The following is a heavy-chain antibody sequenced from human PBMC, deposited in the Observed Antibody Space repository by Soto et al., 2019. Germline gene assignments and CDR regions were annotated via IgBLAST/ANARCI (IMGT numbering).Heavy chain of an antibody. CDR1: GGSISSSSYY. J-gene: IGHJ4*02. Sequence: QLQLQESGPGLVKPSETLSLTCTVSGGSISSSSYYWGWIRQPPGKGLEWIGSIYYSGSTYYNPSLTSRVTISVDTANNQFSLKLSSVTAADTAVYYCARSLLPGYSSSWYVSGYYFDYWGQGTLVTVSS. D-gene: IGHD6-13*01. V-gene: IGHV4-39*01. CDR2: IYYSGST. CDR3: ARSLLPGYSSSWYVSGYYFDY.